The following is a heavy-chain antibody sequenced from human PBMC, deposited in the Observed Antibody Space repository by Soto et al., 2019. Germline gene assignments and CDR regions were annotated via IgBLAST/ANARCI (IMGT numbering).Heavy chain of an antibody. Sequence: GASVKVSCKASGGTFSSYAISWVRQAPGQGLEWMGGIIPIFGTANYAQKFQGRVTITADESTSTAYMELSSLRSEDTAVYYCARADYGDYVWWFDPWGQGTLVTVSS. CDR1: GGTFSSYA. J-gene: IGHJ5*02. D-gene: IGHD4-17*01. CDR2: IIPIFGTA. CDR3: ARADYGDYVWWFDP. V-gene: IGHV1-69*13.